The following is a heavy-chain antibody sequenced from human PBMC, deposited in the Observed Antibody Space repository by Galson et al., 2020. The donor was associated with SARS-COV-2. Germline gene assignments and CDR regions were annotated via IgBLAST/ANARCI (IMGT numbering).Heavy chain of an antibody. J-gene: IGHJ6*02. D-gene: IGHD6-13*01. CDR2: IIPIFGTA. CDR3: ARCDHGLIAAAGTGYYYDGMDV. CDR1: GYTFTGYY. V-gene: IGHV1-69*13. Sequence: SVKVSCKASGYTFTGYYMHWVRQAPGQGLEWMGGIIPIFGTANYAQKFQGRVTITADESTSTAYMELSSLRSEDTAVYYCARCDHGLIAAAGTGYYYDGMDVWGRGTTVTVCS.